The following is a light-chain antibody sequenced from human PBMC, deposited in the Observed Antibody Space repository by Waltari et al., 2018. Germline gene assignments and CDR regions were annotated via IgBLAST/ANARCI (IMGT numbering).Light chain of an antibody. J-gene: IGLJ3*02. CDR2: RND. CDR1: SSTIGRNY. Sequence: QSVLTQPPSASGTPGQRAPISCSGSSSTIGRNYVYWYQHLPGTAPKLLIYRNDQRPSGVPDRFSGSKSGTSASLAISELRSEDEADYYCVAWDDSLSATVFGGGTKLTVL. V-gene: IGLV1-47*01. CDR3: VAWDDSLSATV.